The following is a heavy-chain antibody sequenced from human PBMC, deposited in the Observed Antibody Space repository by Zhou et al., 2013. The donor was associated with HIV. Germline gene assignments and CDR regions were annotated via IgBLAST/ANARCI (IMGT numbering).Heavy chain of an antibody. CDR3: ARGQGIVVVPAAGWFDP. D-gene: IGHD2-2*01. CDR2: IIPIFGTA. Sequence: QVQLVQSGAEVKKPGSSVKVSCKASGGTFSSYAISWVRQAPGQGLEWMGGIIPIFGTANYAQKFQGRVTITTDQSTSTAYMELSSLRSEDTAVYYCARGQGIVVVPAAGWFDPWGQGTLVTVSS. V-gene: IGHV1-69*05. J-gene: IGHJ5*02. CDR1: GGTFSSYA.